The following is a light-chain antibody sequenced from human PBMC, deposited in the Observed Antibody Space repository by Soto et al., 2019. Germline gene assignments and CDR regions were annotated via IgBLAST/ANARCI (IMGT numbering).Light chain of an antibody. V-gene: IGLV1-40*01. J-gene: IGLJ1*01. CDR3: QSYDSSLSVYV. Sequence: QAVVTQPPSVSGAPGQRGTISCTGSSSNIGAGYHVHWYQQLPGTAPRLLIYFNSNRPSGVPDRFSGSKSGTSASLAITGLQAEDEADYYCQSYDSSLSVYVFGTGTKVTVL. CDR1: SSNIGAGYH. CDR2: FNS.